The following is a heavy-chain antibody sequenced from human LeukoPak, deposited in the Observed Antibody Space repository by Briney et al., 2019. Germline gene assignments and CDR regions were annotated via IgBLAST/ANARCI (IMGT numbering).Heavy chain of an antibody. CDR1: GFIFSSYA. D-gene: IGHD3-22*01. Sequence: PGGSLRLSCAASGFIFSSYAMSWVRQAPGKGLEWVSGISESGGSTYYADSVKGRFAISRDNSKNTLSLQMNSLRAEGTAVYYCAKVYDSGVPDAFDIWGRGTMVTVSS. CDR3: AKVYDSGVPDAFDI. CDR2: ISESGGST. J-gene: IGHJ3*02. V-gene: IGHV3-23*01.